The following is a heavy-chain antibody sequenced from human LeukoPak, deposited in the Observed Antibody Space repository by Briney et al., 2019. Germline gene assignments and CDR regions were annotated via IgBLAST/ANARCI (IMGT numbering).Heavy chain of an antibody. CDR1: GFTFSSYS. CDR3: ARDTEVRGVFYFDY. CDR2: ISSSSSYI. V-gene: IGHV3-21*01. Sequence: GGSLRLSCAASGFTFSSYSMNWVRQAPGKGLEWVSSISSSSSYIYYADSVKGRFTISRDNAKNSLYLQMNSLRAEDTAVYYCARDTEVRGVFYFDYWGQGTLVTVSS. J-gene: IGHJ4*02. D-gene: IGHD3-10*01.